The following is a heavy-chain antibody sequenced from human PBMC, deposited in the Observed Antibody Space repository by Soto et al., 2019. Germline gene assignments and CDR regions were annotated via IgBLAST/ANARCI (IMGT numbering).Heavy chain of an antibody. J-gene: IGHJ4*02. CDR3: ARLPMVVVPAAANYFDY. D-gene: IGHD2-2*01. Sequence: GGSLRLSCAASGFTFSSYSMNWVRQAPGKGLGWVSYISSSSSTIYYADSVKGRFTISRDNAKNSLYLQMNSLRAEDTAVYYCARLPMVVVPAAANYFDYWGQGTLVTVSS. CDR2: ISSSSSTI. CDR1: GFTFSSYS. V-gene: IGHV3-48*01.